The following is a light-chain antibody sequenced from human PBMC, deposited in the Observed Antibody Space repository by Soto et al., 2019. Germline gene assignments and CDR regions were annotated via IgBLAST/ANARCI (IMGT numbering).Light chain of an antibody. CDR3: QQYDKWPRT. CDR1: QSVSSSF. CDR2: GAS. V-gene: IGKV3-20*01. J-gene: IGKJ1*01. Sequence: SPGTLSLSPGERATLSCRASQSVSSSFLAWYQQKPGQAPRLLIYGASSRATGIPDRFSGSGSGTDFTLTISRLDPEDFAVYYCQQYDKWPRTFGQGTKVDIK.